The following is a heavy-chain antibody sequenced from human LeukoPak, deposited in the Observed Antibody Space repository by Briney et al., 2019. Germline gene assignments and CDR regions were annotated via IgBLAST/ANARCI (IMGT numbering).Heavy chain of an antibody. CDR2: IYYSGNT. Sequence: PWETLSLTCTVSGASISSSSYYWGWIPQPPGKGLEWIGTIYYSGNTYYNPSLKSRVTISADTSNNQFSLKVTSVTAADTAVYYCALRHTVTRTDAYWGQGTLVTVSS. V-gene: IGHV4-39*01. CDR3: ALRHTVTRTDAY. D-gene: IGHD4-17*01. CDR1: GASISSSSYY. J-gene: IGHJ4*02.